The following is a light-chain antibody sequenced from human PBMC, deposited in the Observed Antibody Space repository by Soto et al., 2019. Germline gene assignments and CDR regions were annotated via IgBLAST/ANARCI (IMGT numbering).Light chain of an antibody. Sequence: EIVLTQSPGTLSLSPGERATLSCRASQSVSSNYLAWYQQKPGQAPRPLIYGASSRATGIPDSFSGSGAGTDLTLTISRLEPEDFAVYYCQQYGSSPWTFGQGTKVEIK. V-gene: IGKV3-20*01. CDR3: QQYGSSPWT. J-gene: IGKJ1*01. CDR2: GAS. CDR1: QSVSSNY.